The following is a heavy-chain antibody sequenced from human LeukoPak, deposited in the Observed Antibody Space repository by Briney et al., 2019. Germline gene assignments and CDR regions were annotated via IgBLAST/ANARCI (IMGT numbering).Heavy chain of an antibody. Sequence: PGGSRRLSCAASGFTFSSYAMHWVRQAPGKGLEWVAVISYDGSNKYYADSVKGRFTISRDNSKNTLYLQMNSLRAEDTAVYYCARDDSMIVGGGLDYWGQGTLVTVSS. V-gene: IGHV3-30-3*01. CDR3: ARDDSMIVGGGLDY. CDR2: ISYDGSNK. CDR1: GFTFSSYA. J-gene: IGHJ4*02. D-gene: IGHD3-22*01.